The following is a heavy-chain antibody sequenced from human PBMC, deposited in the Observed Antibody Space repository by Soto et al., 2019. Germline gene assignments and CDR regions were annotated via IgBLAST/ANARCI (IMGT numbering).Heavy chain of an antibody. V-gene: IGHV3-7*01. CDR3: VREIASRL. CDR2: IKKDGSET. D-gene: IGHD3-22*01. Sequence: EVQRMESGGDLVQPGGSLRLSCAASGFTFSTYWMTWVRQAPGKGLEWVANIKKDGSETSYVDSVKGRFTISRDNVKSSLYLQMNRLRAEDTAVFYCVREIASRLWGKGTTVIVSS. CDR1: GFTFSTYW. J-gene: IGHJ6*04.